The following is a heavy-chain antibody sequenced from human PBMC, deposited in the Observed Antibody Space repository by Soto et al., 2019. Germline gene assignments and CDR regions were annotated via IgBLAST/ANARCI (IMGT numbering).Heavy chain of an antibody. Sequence: GGSLRLSCAASGFTFSSYSMNWVRQAPGKGLEWVSYISSSSSTIYYADSVKGRFTISRDNAKNSLYLQMNSLRAEDTNVYYCAREPYDILTGYTEFDYWGQGNLVTVSS. CDR2: ISSSSSTI. D-gene: IGHD3-9*01. V-gene: IGHV3-48*01. CDR1: GFTFSSYS. CDR3: AREPYDILTGYTEFDY. J-gene: IGHJ4*02.